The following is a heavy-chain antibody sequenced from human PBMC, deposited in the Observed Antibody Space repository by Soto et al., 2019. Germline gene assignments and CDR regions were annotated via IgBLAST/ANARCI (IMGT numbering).Heavy chain of an antibody. CDR2: IYWNDDK. Sequence: GPTLVNPTQPLTLTCTFSGFSLSTSGVGVGWIRQPPGKALECLALIYWNDDKRFSPSLKSRLTITKDTSKNQVVLTMTNMDPVDTATYFCAHKGNYYSMDVWGQGTTVTVSS. CDR3: AHKGNYYSMDV. CDR1: GFSLSTSGVG. V-gene: IGHV2-5*01. J-gene: IGHJ6*02.